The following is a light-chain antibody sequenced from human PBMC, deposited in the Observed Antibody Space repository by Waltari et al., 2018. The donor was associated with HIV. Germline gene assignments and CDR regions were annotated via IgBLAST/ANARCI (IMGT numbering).Light chain of an antibody. CDR1: QSISAW. CDR3: QQYNNFPAT. V-gene: IGKV1-5*03. J-gene: IGKJ3*01. Sequence: DIQMTQSPSTLSASVGDRVTITCRASQSISAWLAWYQQIPGKAPKLLIYKASSLQSGVPSRFSGSGSGTEFTLTISSLQPDDFATYYCQQYNNFPATFGPGTKVDIK. CDR2: KAS.